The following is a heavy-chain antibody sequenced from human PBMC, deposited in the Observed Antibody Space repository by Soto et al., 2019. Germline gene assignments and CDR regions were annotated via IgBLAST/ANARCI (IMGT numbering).Heavy chain of an antibody. D-gene: IGHD2-21*01. CDR1: GFTVSSNY. J-gene: IGHJ4*02. Sequence: EVQLVESGGGLVQPGGSLRLSCAVSGFTVSSNYMIWVRQAPGKGLEWVSVLQSGGTTSYADTLKGRFTISRDNSKNTLFLRMGSLRVEETAVYYCVREKWCGGGICSGNFDYWGQGTLVTVSS. V-gene: IGHV3-66*01. CDR3: VREKWCGGGICSGNFDY. CDR2: LQSGGTT.